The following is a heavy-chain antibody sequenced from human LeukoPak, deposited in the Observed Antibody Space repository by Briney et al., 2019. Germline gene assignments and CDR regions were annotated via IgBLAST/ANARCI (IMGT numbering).Heavy chain of an antibody. D-gene: IGHD3-10*01. CDR3: ARGWRYYGSGSPLDY. J-gene: IGHJ4*02. V-gene: IGHV4-34*01. Sequence: SETLSLTCAVYGGSFSGYYWSWIRQPPGKGLEWIGEINHSGSTNYNPSLKSRVTISVDTSKNQFSLKLSSVTAADTAVYYCARGWRYYGSGSPLDYWGQGTLVTVSS. CDR1: GGSFSGYY. CDR2: INHSGST.